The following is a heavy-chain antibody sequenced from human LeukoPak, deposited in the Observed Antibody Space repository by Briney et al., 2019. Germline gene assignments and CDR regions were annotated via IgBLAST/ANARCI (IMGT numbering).Heavy chain of an antibody. D-gene: IGHD1-26*01. CDR3: ARDWASPGPTTI. CDR2: ITSSGSVI. CDR1: GFTFSTSS. V-gene: IGHV3-48*01. Sequence: GGSLRLSCAASGFTFSTSSMSWVRQAPGKGLEWVSYITSSGSVIHYSDSVRDRFTISRDNAKSSLYLQMNSLRAEDTAIYYCARDWASPGPTTIWGQGTLVTVSS. J-gene: IGHJ4*02.